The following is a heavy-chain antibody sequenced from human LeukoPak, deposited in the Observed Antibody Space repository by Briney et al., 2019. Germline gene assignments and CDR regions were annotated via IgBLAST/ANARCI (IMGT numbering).Heavy chain of an antibody. CDR2: ISTSGGST. CDR3: ARTMVRGVLKYYFDC. CDR1: GFTFSSFA. V-gene: IGHV3-23*01. J-gene: IGHJ4*02. D-gene: IGHD3-10*01. Sequence: GGSLRLSCAASGFTFSSFAVSWVRQAPGKGLEWVSVISTSGGSTYYADSVKGRFTISRDNSKNTLYLQMNSLRAEDTAVYHCARTMVRGVLKYYFDCWGQGNLVTVSS.